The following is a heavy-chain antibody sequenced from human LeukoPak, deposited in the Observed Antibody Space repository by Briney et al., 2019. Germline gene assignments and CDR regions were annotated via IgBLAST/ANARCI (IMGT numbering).Heavy chain of an antibody. CDR1: GFTFSSCA. J-gene: IGHJ4*02. CDR2: ISAGGGGST. Sequence: GGPLRLSCAASGFTFSSCAMSWVRQAPGKGLEWVSAISAGGGGSTYYADSVKGRFTISRDSSKNTLYLQMNSLRAEDTAVYYCAKGDGYSGSYLDYWGQGTLVTVSS. D-gene: IGHD1-26*01. V-gene: IGHV3-23*01. CDR3: AKGDGYSGSYLDY.